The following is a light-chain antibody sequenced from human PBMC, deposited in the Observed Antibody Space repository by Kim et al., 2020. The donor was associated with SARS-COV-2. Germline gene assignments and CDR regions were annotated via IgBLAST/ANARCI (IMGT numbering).Light chain of an antibody. J-gene: IGLJ3*02. CDR3: QSYDSSNWV. CDR2: DDN. Sequence: GKTVTLSCPRSSGSIASNYVQWYQQRPGGAPTTVIYDDNQRPSGVPDRFSGSIDSSSNSAPLTISGLKTEDEADYYCQSYDSSNWVFGGGTQLTVL. V-gene: IGLV6-57*03. CDR1: SGSIASNY.